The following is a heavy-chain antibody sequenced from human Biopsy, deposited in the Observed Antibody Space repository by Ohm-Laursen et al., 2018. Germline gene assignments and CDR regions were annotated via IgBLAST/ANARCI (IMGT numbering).Heavy chain of an antibody. Sequence: ASVKVSCKAPGGTSSNYGVNWVRQAPGQGLEWLGGNIPILGTGNYAQKFQDRVTVAADTSTSTATMELRSLRSDDTAVYYCATKLTGYFHHWGQGTLVIVSS. CDR2: NIPILGTG. CDR1: GGTSSNYG. V-gene: IGHV1-69*06. D-gene: IGHD3-9*01. CDR3: ATKLTGYFHH. J-gene: IGHJ1*01.